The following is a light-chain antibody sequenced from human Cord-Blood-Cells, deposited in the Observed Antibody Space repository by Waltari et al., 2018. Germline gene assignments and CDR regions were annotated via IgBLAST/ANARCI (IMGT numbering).Light chain of an antibody. Sequence: EIVLTQTPATLSLSTGERATLSCRASQSDSSYLPWYQQKPGQAPRLLIYYASNRATGIPARFRGSGSGTDFTLTISSLEPEDVAVYYCQQRSNWPPITFGQGTRLEIK. J-gene: IGKJ5*01. CDR1: QSDSSY. CDR2: YAS. CDR3: QQRSNWPPIT. V-gene: IGKV3-11*01.